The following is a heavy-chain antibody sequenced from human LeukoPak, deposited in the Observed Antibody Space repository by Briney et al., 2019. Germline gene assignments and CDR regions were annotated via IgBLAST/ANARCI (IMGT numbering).Heavy chain of an antibody. Sequence: GASVKVSCKASGYTFTSYDINWVRQATGQGLEWMGWMNPNSGNTGSAQKFQGRVTMTRDTSISTAYMELSSLRAEDTAVYYCAKDAAAQTLWIDYWGQGTLVTVSS. CDR2: MNPNSGNT. J-gene: IGHJ4*02. CDR3: AKDAAAQTLWIDY. CDR1: GYTFTSYD. V-gene: IGHV1-8*01. D-gene: IGHD6-13*01.